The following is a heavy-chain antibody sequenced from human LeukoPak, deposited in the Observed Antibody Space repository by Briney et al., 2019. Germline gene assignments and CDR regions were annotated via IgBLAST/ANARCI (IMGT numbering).Heavy chain of an antibody. CDR3: AKLLYYYDSSQPY. J-gene: IGHJ4*02. V-gene: IGHV3-23*01. CDR1: GFTFSSYG. Sequence: PGGSLRLSCAASGFTFSSYGMSWVRQAPGRGLEWVSAISTTGGTTYHADSVRGRFTISRDNSRNTLYLQMNSLRAEDTAVYYCAKLLYYYDSSQPYWGQGTLVTVSS. D-gene: IGHD3-22*01. CDR2: ISTTGGTT.